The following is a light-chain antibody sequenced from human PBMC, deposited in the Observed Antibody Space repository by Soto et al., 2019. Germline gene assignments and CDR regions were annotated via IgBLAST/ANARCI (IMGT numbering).Light chain of an antibody. CDR1: QSVSSK. CDR3: QQYNNWPWT. Sequence: EIVMTQSPSTLSVSPGERATLSWRASQSVSSKLVWYQRRPGQAPRLLIYDASTRATGIPDRFSGSGYGTEFNLTISSLQSEDFAIYYCQQYNNWPWTFGQGTKVDIK. V-gene: IGKV3-15*01. J-gene: IGKJ1*01. CDR2: DAS.